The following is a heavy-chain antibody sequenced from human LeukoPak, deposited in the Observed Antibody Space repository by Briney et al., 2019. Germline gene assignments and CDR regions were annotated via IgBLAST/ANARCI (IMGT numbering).Heavy chain of an antibody. J-gene: IGHJ3*02. CDR3: ARNLLDAFDI. V-gene: IGHV3-21*01. CDR1: GFTFSSYS. CDR2: ISSSSSYI. Sequence: GGSLRLSCAASGFTFSSYSMNWVRQAPSKGLKWVSSISSSSSYIYYADSVKGRFTISRDNAKNSLYLQMNSLRAEDTAVYYCARNLLDAFDIWGQGTMVTVSS.